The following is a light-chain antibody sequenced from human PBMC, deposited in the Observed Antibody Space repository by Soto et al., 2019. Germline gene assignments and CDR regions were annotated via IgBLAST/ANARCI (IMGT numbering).Light chain of an antibody. Sequence: EIVMTQSPATLSVSPGERATLSCRASQSVSSNLAWYQQKPGQAPRLLISGASTRATGIPARFSGSGSGTEFTLTISSLQSEDFAVYYCQQYNNWPPTWTFGQGTKVDI. CDR3: QQYNNWPPTWT. V-gene: IGKV3-15*01. J-gene: IGKJ1*01. CDR2: GAS. CDR1: QSVSSN.